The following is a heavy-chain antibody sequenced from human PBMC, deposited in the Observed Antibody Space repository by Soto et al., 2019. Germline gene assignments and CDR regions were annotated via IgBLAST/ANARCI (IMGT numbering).Heavy chain of an antibody. J-gene: IGHJ5*02. Sequence: SVTLSPTCTVSGASISGFYLSWSRKSAGKGLEWIGRIYATGTTDYNPSLKSRVMMSVYTSKKQFSLKLRSVTAADTAVYYYVRDGEKTLRDWFDPSGQGISVTVSS. V-gene: IGHV4-4*07. CDR1: GASISGFY. D-gene: IGHD3-16*01. CDR3: VRDGEKTLRDWFDP. CDR2: IYATGTT.